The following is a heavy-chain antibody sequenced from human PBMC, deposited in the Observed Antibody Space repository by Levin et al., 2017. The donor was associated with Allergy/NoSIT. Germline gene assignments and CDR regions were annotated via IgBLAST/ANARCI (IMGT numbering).Heavy chain of an antibody. J-gene: IGHJ3*02. Sequence: SQTLSLTCTVSGGSISSYYWSWIRQPPGKGLEWIGYIYYSGSTNYNPSLKSRVTISVDTSKNQFSLKLSSVTAADTAVYYCAREGLSQSAFDIWGQGTMVTVSS. CDR2: IYYSGST. D-gene: IGHD3-16*02. CDR3: AREGLSQSAFDI. V-gene: IGHV4-59*01. CDR1: GGSISSYY.